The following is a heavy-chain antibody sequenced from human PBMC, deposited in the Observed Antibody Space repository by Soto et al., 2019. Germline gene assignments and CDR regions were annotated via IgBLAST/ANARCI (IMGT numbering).Heavy chain of an antibody. V-gene: IGHV3-30*18. Sequence: GGSLRLSCAASGFTFSSYGMHWVRQAPGKGLEWVAVISYDGSNKYYADSVKGRFTISRDNSKNTLYLQMNSLRAEDTAVYYCAKDLRQLLLPGGLGYYYGMDVWGQGTTVTVSS. D-gene: IGHD2-15*01. CDR2: ISYDGSNK. J-gene: IGHJ6*02. CDR3: AKDLRQLLLPGGLGYYYGMDV. CDR1: GFTFSSYG.